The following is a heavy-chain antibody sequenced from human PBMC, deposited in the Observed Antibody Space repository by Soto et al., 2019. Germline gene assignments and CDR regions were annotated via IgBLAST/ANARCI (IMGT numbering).Heavy chain of an antibody. D-gene: IGHD2-15*01. Sequence: EVQLVESGGGLVQPGGSLRLSCAASGFTFSSYSMNWVRQAPGKGLEWVSYISSSSSTIYYADSVKGRFTISRDNAKNSLYPQMNRLRAEDTAVYYCARDKGRSPLDYWGQGTLVTVSS. CDR1: GFTFSSYS. V-gene: IGHV3-48*01. CDR2: ISSSSSTI. CDR3: ARDKGRSPLDY. J-gene: IGHJ4*02.